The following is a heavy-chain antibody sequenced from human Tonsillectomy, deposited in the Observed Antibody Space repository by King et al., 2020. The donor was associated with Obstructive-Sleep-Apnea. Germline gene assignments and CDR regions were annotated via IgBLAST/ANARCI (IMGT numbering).Heavy chain of an antibody. CDR1: GFTFSNAW. V-gene: IGHV3-15*01. CDR2: IKSKTDGGTT. J-gene: IGHJ4*02. CDR3: TTAPPLYCSGGSCYFGYYFDY. D-gene: IGHD2-15*01. Sequence: VQLVESGGGLVKPGGSLRLSCAASGFTFSNAWMSGVRPAPGRGLEGVGRIKSKTDGGTTDYAAPVKGRFTISRDDSKNTLYLQMNSLKTEDTAGYYCTTAPPLYCSGGSCYFGYYFDYWGQGTLVTVSS.